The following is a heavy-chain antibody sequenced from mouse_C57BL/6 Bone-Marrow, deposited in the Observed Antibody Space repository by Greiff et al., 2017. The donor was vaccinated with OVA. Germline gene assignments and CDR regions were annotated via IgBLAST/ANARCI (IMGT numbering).Heavy chain of an antibody. D-gene: IGHD1-1*01. CDR3: ARSNYYGSSYLYFDY. J-gene: IGHJ2*01. CDR2: IYPGDGDT. V-gene: IGHV1-80*01. Sequence: QVQLQQSGAELVKPGASVKISCKASGYAFSSYWMNWVKQRPGKGLEWIGQIYPGDGDTNYNGKFKGKATLTADKSSSTAYMQLSSLTSEDSAVYFCARSNYYGSSYLYFDYWGQGTTLTVSS. CDR1: GYAFSSYW.